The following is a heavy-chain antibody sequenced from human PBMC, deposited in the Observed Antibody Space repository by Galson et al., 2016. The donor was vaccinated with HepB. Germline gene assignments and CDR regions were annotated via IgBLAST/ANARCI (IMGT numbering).Heavy chain of an antibody. CDR2: IDYTGGT. V-gene: IGHV4-31*11. Sequence: TLSLTCAVSGDSISRVGFYWSWIRQHPGKGLEWIGFIDYTGGTNYNPSLKSRVAISLDTSQNQFSLNLTSVTAADTAVYFCSRAPYCANRVCSALHFYYYGIDVWGQGTTVTVSS. D-gene: IGHD2-8*01. CDR3: SRAPYCANRVCSALHFYYYGIDV. J-gene: IGHJ6*02. CDR1: GDSISRVGFY.